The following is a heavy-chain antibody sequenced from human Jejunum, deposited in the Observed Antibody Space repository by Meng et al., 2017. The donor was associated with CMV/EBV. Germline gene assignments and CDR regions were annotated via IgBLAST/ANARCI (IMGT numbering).Heavy chain of an antibody. J-gene: IGHJ4*02. V-gene: IGHV3-7*04. Sequence: SLKISCVASGFTFSNHWMGWGRQAPGRGLGWVADIRKDGGEIYYVDSVKGRFTIYRDNTQNSLYLQMNSLRGDDTAVYYCEGGDGYWGQGTLVTVSS. CDR1: GFTFSNHW. CDR3: EGGDGY. CDR2: IRKDGGEI.